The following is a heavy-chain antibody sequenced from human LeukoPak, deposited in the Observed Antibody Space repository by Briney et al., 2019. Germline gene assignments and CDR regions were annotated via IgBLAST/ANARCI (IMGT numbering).Heavy chain of an antibody. Sequence: SVKVSCKVSGYTLTELSMHWVRQAPGKGLEWMGGIIPIFGTANYAQKFQGRVTITADESTSTAYMELSSLRSEDTAVYYCARGVGYEYYYYYYMDVWGKGTTVTVSS. V-gene: IGHV1-69*13. CDR3: ARGVGYEYYYYYYMDV. J-gene: IGHJ6*03. CDR2: IIPIFGTA. CDR1: GYTLTELS. D-gene: IGHD2-2*01.